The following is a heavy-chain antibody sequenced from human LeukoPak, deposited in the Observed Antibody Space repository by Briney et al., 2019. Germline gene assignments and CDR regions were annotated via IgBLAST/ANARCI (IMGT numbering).Heavy chain of an antibody. CDR1: GGSFSGYY. D-gene: IGHD3-3*01. J-gene: IGHJ4*02. Sequence: SETLSLTCAVYGGSFSGYYWSWLRQPPGKGLEWIGEINHSGSTNYNPSLTSRVTISVDTSKNQFSLKLSSVTAADTAVYYCARVRYYDFWSGYNDLFDYWGQGTLVTVSS. CDR3: ARVRYYDFWSGYNDLFDY. V-gene: IGHV4-34*01. CDR2: INHSGST.